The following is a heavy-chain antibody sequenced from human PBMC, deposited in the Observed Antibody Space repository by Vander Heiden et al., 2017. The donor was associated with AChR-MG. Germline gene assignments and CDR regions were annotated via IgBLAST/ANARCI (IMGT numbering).Heavy chain of an antibody. CDR2: IYSGVST. CDR3: ARTLYYYDSSGYYRQH. CDR1: GFTVSSNY. J-gene: IGHJ1*01. D-gene: IGHD3-22*01. Sequence: EVQLVESGGGSIQPGGSLRLSCVASGFTVSSNYMSWVRQAPGKGLEWVSVIYSGVSTYYADSVKGRFTISRDNSKNTLYLQMNSLRAEDTAVYYCARTLYYYDSSGYYRQHWGQGTLVTVSS. V-gene: IGHV3-53*01.